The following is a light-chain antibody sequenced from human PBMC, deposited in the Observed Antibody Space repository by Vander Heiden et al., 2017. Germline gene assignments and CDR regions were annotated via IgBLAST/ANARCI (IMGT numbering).Light chain of an antibody. CDR2: EVS. J-gene: IGLJ1*01. CDR1: SSDVGGYNY. CDR3: SSYTSSSTFGV. V-gene: IGLV2-14*01. Sequence: QSALTQPASVPGSPGQSITISCTGTSSDVGGYNYVSWYQQHPGKAPKLMSYEVSNRPSGVSNRFSGSKSGNTASLTISGLQAEDEADYYCSSYTSSSTFGVFGTGTKVTVL.